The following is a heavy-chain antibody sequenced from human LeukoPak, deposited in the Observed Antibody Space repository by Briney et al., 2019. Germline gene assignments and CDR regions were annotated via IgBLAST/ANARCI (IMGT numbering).Heavy chain of an antibody. D-gene: IGHD4-11*01. CDR2: ISSSSNNI. CDR1: GFTFSSYT. V-gene: IGHV3-21*01. J-gene: IGHJ5*02. Sequence: GGSLRLSCAASGFTFSSYTMNWVRQAPGKGLEWVSSISSSSNNIYYADSVKGRFTISRDNAKNSVYLQMNSLRAEDTAVYYCTRNGYSSMYNWFDPWGQGTLATVSS. CDR3: TRNGYSSMYNWFDP.